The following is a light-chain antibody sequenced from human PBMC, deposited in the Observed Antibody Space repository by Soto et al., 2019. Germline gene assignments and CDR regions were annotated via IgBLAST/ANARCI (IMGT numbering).Light chain of an antibody. CDR1: SSNIGNNY. Sequence: QSVLTQPPSASGTPGQRVTISCSGGSSNIGNNYVYWYQHLPGTAPKLLIYRTDQRPSGVPDRFFGSKSGTSASLAISGLRSEDEADFYCAAWDDSQSSVLFGGGTKLTVL. CDR2: RTD. V-gene: IGLV1-47*01. CDR3: AAWDDSQSSVL. J-gene: IGLJ2*01.